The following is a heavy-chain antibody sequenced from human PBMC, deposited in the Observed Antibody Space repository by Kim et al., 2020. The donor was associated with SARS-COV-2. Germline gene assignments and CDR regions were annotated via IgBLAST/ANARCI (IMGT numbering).Heavy chain of an antibody. J-gene: IGHJ4*02. D-gene: IGHD1-26*01. V-gene: IGHV5-51*01. Sequence: GESLKISCKGSGYSFTSYWIGWVRQMPGKGLEWMGIIYPGDSDTRYSPSFQGQVTISADKSISTAYLQWSSLKASDTAMYYCARHWASSLSSASYAFDYWGQGTLVTVSS. CDR1: GYSFTSYW. CDR2: IYPGDSDT. CDR3: ARHWASSLSSASYAFDY.